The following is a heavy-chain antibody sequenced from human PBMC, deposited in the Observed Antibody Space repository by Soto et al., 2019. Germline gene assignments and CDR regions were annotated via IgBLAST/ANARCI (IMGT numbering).Heavy chain of an antibody. D-gene: IGHD4-17*01. CDR2: IGTAGDT. Sequence: GGSLRLSCAASGFTFSSYDMHWVRQATGKGLEWVSAIGTAGDTYYPGSVKGRFTISRENAKNSLYLQMNSLRAEDTAVYYCARTPPYYGDYVWYFDLWGRGTLVTVSS. CDR3: ARTPPYYGDYVWYFDL. J-gene: IGHJ2*01. V-gene: IGHV3-13*01. CDR1: GFTFSSYD.